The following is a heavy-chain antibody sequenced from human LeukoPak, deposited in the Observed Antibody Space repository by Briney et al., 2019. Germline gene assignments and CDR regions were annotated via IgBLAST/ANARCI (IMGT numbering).Heavy chain of an antibody. Sequence: GASVKVSCKASGYTFTGYYMHWVRQAPGQGLEWMGWINPNSGGTNYAQKFQGRVTMTRDTSIGTAYMELSRLRSDDTAVYYCATQWGEGFGELSDYYYYYMDAWGKGTTVTISS. CDR3: ATQWGEGFGELSDYYYYYMDA. D-gene: IGHD3-10*01. CDR1: GYTFTGYY. J-gene: IGHJ6*03. V-gene: IGHV1-2*02. CDR2: INPNSGGT.